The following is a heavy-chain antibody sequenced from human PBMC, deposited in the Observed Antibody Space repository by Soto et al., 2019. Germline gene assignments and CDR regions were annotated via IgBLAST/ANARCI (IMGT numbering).Heavy chain of an antibody. CDR3: ARGARLGSGYYQDDFDI. Sequence: QVQLQESGPGLVKPSQTLSLTCTVSGGSISSGGYYWSWIRQHPGKGLEWLGYIYYSGTTYYNPSLKSRVTISVDTSKKQFSLKLRSVTAADTDVYYCARGARLGSGYYQDDFDIWGQGTMVTVSS. CDR2: IYYSGTT. D-gene: IGHD3-22*01. CDR1: GGSISSGGYY. J-gene: IGHJ3*02. V-gene: IGHV4-31*03.